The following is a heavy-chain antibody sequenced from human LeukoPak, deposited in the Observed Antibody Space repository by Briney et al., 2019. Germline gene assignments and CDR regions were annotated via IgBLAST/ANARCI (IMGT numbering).Heavy chain of an antibody. Sequence: PGGSLRLSCAASGFTFSSYSMNWVRQAPGKGLEWVSSISSSSSYIYYADSVKGRFTISRDNAKNSLYLQMNSLRAEDTAVYYCASNLPGYDSSDYQGDYWGQGTLVTVSS. V-gene: IGHV3-21*04. CDR1: GFTFSSYS. D-gene: IGHD3-22*01. CDR2: ISSSSSYI. J-gene: IGHJ4*02. CDR3: ASNLPGYDSSDYQGDY.